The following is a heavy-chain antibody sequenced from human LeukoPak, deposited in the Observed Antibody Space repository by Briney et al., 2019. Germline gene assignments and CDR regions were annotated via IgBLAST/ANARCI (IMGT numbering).Heavy chain of an antibody. V-gene: IGHV4-39*07. CDR3: ARVRHGAFDI. J-gene: IGHJ3*02. Sequence: SETLSLTCTVSGGSISSSSYYWGWIRQPPGKGLEWIGSIYHSGSTYYNPSLRSRVTISVDTSKKQFSLKLSSVTAADTAVYYCARVRHGAFDIWGQGAMVTVSS. CDR1: GGSISSSSYY. CDR2: IYHSGST.